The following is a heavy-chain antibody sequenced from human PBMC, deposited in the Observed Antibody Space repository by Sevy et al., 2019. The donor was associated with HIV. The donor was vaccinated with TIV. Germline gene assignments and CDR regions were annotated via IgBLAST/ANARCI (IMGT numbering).Heavy chain of an antibody. V-gene: IGHV3-11*01. CDR3: ARVARGTYDAFDI. CDR1: GFTFSDYY. J-gene: IGHJ3*02. CDR2: ITSSGTTI. Sequence: LSLTCAASGFTFSDYYMTWIRQAPGKGLECISYITSSGTTIYYADSVKGRFTISRDNAENSLYLQMSTLRVEDTAVYYCARVARGTYDAFDIWGQGTMVTVSS.